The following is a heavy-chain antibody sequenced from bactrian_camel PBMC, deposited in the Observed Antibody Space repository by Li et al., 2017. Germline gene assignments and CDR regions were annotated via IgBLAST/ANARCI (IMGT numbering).Heavy chain of an antibody. V-gene: IGHV3S7*01. CDR1: GFTFSANA. Sequence: HVQLVESGGGSVQSGGSLRLSCAASGFTFSANAMTWVRQAPGKGLEWVSSISSDGRNTYYADSVKGRFTISRDNAENTLYLQLHSLKTEDTAMYYCARTVIYSSAPYYYDYWGQGTQVTVS. J-gene: IGHJ4*01. D-gene: IGHD2*01. CDR3: ARTVIYSSAPYYYDY. CDR2: ISSDGRNT.